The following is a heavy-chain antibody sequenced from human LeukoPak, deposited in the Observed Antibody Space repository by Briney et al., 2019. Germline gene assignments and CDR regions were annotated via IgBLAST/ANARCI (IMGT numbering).Heavy chain of an antibody. CDR1: GGSISSGGYY. CDR3: ARPSTKYSSSSGYFQH. V-gene: IGHV4-39*01. J-gene: IGHJ1*01. CDR2: IYYSGST. D-gene: IGHD6-6*01. Sequence: SETLSLTCTVSGGSISSGGYYWGWIRQPPGKGLEWIGSIYYSGSTYYNPSLKSRVTISVDTSKNQFSLKLSSVTAADTAVYYCARPSTKYSSSSGYFQHWGQGTLVTVSS.